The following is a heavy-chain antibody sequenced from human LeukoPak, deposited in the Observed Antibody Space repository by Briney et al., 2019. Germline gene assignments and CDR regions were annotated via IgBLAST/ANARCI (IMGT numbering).Heavy chain of an antibody. D-gene: IGHD3-16*01. V-gene: IGHV3-11*01. CDR3: TRQRRGTYYAFDS. Sequence: NPGGSLRLSCDASGFSISDYYMSWIRQSPGKGLEWISYITSGGASTNYADSVKGRFTISRDKAKNSVALQSNSLRAEDTAVYYCTRQRRGTYYAFDSWGQGTLVTVSS. J-gene: IGHJ4*02. CDR1: GFSISDYY. CDR2: ITSGGAST.